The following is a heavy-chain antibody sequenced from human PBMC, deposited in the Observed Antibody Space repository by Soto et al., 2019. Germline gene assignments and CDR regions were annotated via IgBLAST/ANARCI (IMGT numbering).Heavy chain of an antibody. CDR3: AKDHPPYYYDSSGYYDY. Sequence: EGSLRLSCAASGFTFSSYAMSWVRQAPGKGLEWVSAISGSGGSTYYADSVKGRFTISRDNSKNTLYLQMNSLRAEDTAVYYCAKDHPPYYYDSSGYYDYWGQGTLVTVSS. CDR1: GFTFSSYA. CDR2: ISGSGGST. J-gene: IGHJ4*02. V-gene: IGHV3-23*01. D-gene: IGHD3-22*01.